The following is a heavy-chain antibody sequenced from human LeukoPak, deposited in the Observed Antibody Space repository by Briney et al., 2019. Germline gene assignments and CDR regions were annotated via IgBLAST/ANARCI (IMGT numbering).Heavy chain of an antibody. V-gene: IGHV1-18*01. D-gene: IGHD6-13*01. CDR2: ISPYNGNT. CDR1: AYTFTNYD. J-gene: IGHJ4*02. Sequence: AAVKVSFKTSAYTFTNYDISWVRQAPGPGHELMGGISPYNGNTTEAQKFKGRVAMTKDTSTTTSYMELRSLKSDDRAVYYCARYTAAGTSVDDWGRGSLVTV. CDR3: ARYTAAGTSVDD.